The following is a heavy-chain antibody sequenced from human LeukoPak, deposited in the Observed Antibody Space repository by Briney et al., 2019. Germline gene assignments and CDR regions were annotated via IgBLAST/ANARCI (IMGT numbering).Heavy chain of an antibody. CDR3: ASSGSYRFDY. J-gene: IGHJ4*02. Sequence: GGSLRLSCVASGLTVSSYSMNWVRQAPGKGLEWVSYISSSSSTIYYADSVKGRFTISRDNAKNSLDLQMNSLRDEDTAVYYCASSGSYRFDYWGQGTLVTVSS. V-gene: IGHV3-48*02. D-gene: IGHD1-26*01. CDR1: GLTVSSYS. CDR2: ISSSSSTI.